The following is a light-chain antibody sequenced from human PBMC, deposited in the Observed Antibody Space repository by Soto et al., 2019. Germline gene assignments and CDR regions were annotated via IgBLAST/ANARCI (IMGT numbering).Light chain of an antibody. J-gene: IGKJ4*01. V-gene: IGKV1-5*03. CDR2: KAS. CDR3: QQYSSSPLT. CDR1: QSISSW. Sequence: DIQMTQSPSTLSASVGDRVTITCRASQSISSWLAWYQQKPGKAPNLVIYKASSLESGVPSRFSGSGSGTEFTLTISSLQPDDFATYYCQQYSSSPLTFGGGTKVEIK.